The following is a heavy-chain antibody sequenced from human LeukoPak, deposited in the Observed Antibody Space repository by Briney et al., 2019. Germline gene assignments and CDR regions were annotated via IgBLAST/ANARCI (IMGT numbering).Heavy chain of an antibody. J-gene: IGHJ4*02. CDR2: MNPNSGNT. D-gene: IGHD4-17*01. Sequence: ASVKVSCKASGYTFTSYDINWVRQATGQGLEWMGWMNPNSGNTGYAQKFQGRVTMTRNTSISTAYMELSSLRSEGTAVYYCARGEYGDLPYDYWGQGTLVTVSS. CDR1: GYTFTSYD. CDR3: ARGEYGDLPYDY. V-gene: IGHV1-8*01.